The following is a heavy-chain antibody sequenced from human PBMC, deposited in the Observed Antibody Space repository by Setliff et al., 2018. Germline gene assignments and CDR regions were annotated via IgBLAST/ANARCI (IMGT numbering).Heavy chain of an antibody. CDR1: GDSFNNYA. CDR2: IIPMFGTS. J-gene: IGHJ5*02. D-gene: IGHD2-15*01. Sequence: SVKVSCKASGDSFNNYAISWVRQAPGQGLEWMGGIIPMFGTSAYAQKFQDRVTITTDESTSTAYMELDSLRSEDTAVYYCARSPAVLGIVYLDPWGQGTLVTVSS. CDR3: ARSPAVLGIVYLDP. V-gene: IGHV1-69*05.